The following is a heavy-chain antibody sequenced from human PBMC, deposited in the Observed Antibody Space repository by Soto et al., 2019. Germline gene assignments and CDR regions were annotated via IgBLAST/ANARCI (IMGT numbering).Heavy chain of an antibody. V-gene: IGHV5-51*01. CDR1: GYSFTSNW. Sequence: PGESLKISCKGSGYSFTSNWIGWVRQMPGKGLEWMGIIYPGDSDTRNSPSFQGQVTISADKSISTAYLQWSSLKASDTAMYYFARLSKAGNWYFDLWGRGTLVTVSS. J-gene: IGHJ2*01. CDR3: ARLSKAGNWYFDL. CDR2: IYPGDSDT.